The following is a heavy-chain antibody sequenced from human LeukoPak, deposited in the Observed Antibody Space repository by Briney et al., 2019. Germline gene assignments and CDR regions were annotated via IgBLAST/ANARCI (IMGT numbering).Heavy chain of an antibody. Sequence: GGSLRLSCAASGFTFSSSWMSWVRQAPWKGLEWVATIKQDGSDKYFVDSVKGRFTISRDNAKNSLYLQMNSLRAEDTAVYYCARNRARFDYWGQGTLVTVSS. D-gene: IGHD2/OR15-2a*01. V-gene: IGHV3-7*04. J-gene: IGHJ4*02. CDR2: IKQDGSDK. CDR3: ARNRARFDY. CDR1: GFTFSSSW.